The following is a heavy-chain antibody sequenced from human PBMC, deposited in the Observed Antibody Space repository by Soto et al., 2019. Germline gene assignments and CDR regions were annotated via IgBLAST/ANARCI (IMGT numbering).Heavy chain of an antibody. CDR3: ANSWLMVYASFDY. CDR1: GFTFSSYA. CDR2: ISGSGGST. D-gene: IGHD2-8*01. Sequence: EVQLLESGGGLVQPGGSLRLSCAASGFTFSSYAMSWVRQAPGKGLEWVSAISGSGGSTYYADSVKGRFTISRDNSKNTLYLQMNSLRAEDTAVYYCANSWLMVYASFDYWGQGTLVTVSS. J-gene: IGHJ4*02. V-gene: IGHV3-23*01.